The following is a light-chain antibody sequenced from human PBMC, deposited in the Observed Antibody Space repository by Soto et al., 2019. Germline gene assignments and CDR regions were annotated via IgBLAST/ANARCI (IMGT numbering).Light chain of an antibody. Sequence: QSVLTQSPSASGTPGQRVTISCSGSSSNIGSKYVYWYQQLPGTAPKLLIYRDNQRRSGVPDRFSGSKSGTSASLAISGLRSEDEADYYCAAWDDSLSGVVFGGGTKLTV. CDR3: AAWDDSLSGVV. CDR2: RDN. J-gene: IGLJ2*01. V-gene: IGLV1-47*01. CDR1: SSNIGSKY.